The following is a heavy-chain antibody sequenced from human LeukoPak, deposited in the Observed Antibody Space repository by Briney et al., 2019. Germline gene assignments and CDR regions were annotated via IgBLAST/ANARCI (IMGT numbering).Heavy chain of an antibody. V-gene: IGHV4-59*01. D-gene: IGHD6-19*01. CDR1: GGSISSYY. Sequence: PSETLSLTCTVSGGSISSYYWSWIRQPPGKGLEWIGYIYYSGSTNYNPSLKSRVTISVDTSKNQFSLKLSSVTAADTAVYYCASVSSGSDYWGQGTLVTVSS. CDR3: ASVSSGSDY. J-gene: IGHJ4*02. CDR2: IYYSGST.